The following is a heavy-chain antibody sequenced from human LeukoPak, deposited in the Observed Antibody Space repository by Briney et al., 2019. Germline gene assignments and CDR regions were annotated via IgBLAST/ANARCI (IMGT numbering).Heavy chain of an antibody. V-gene: IGHV3-53*01. J-gene: IGHJ4*02. D-gene: IGHD4-17*01. CDR3: VRGDYGDYTLFDY. Sequence: GGSLRLSCAASGFTVSSNYMSWVRQAPGKGLEWVSVIYSGGSTYYADSVKGRFTISRDNSKNTLYLQMNRLRAEDTAVYYCVRGDYGDYTLFDYWGQGTLVTVSP. CDR2: IYSGGST. CDR1: GFTVSSNY.